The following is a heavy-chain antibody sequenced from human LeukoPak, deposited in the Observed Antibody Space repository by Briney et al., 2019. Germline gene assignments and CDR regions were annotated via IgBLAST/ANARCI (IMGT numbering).Heavy chain of an antibody. D-gene: IGHD3-10*01. J-gene: IGHJ4*02. CDR1: GFIFSSYG. CDR3: ARDKFRFDN. Sequence: GRSLRLSCAASGFIFSSYGMHWVRQAPGEGLEWVAVIWYNGSKKYYADSVKGRFTISRDNSKNTLYLQMNSLRAEDTAVYYCARDKFRFDNWGQGTLVTVSS. CDR2: IWYNGSKK. V-gene: IGHV3-33*01.